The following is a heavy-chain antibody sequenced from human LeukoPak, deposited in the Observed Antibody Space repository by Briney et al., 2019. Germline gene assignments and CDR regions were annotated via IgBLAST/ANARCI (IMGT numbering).Heavy chain of an antibody. J-gene: IGHJ4*02. CDR1: GFSLSTRGMC. Sequence: SGPALVKPTQTLTLTCTFSGFSLSTRGMCVSWIRQPPGKALEWLARIDWDDDKYYSTSLKTRLIISKDTSKNQVVLTMTNMDPVDTATYYCARIRTNGVLGYSSSWYGLDYWGQGTLVTVSS. V-gene: IGHV2-70*11. CDR2: IDWDDDK. D-gene: IGHD6-13*01. CDR3: ARIRTNGVLGYSSSWYGLDY.